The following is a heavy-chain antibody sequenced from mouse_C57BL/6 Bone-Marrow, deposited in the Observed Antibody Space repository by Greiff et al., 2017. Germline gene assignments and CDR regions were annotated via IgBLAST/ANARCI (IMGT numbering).Heavy chain of an antibody. CDR2: ISYDGSN. CDR1: GYSITSGYY. Sequence: EVKLVESGPGLVKPSQSLSLTCSVTGYSITSGYYCNWIRQFPGNKMEWMGYISYDGSNNYNPSLKNRISNTRDTSKNKFFLKLNSVTTEDTATYYCARGDYSNYYYYAMDYWGQGTSVTVSS. J-gene: IGHJ4*01. V-gene: IGHV3-6*01. D-gene: IGHD2-5*01. CDR3: ARGDYSNYYYYAMDY.